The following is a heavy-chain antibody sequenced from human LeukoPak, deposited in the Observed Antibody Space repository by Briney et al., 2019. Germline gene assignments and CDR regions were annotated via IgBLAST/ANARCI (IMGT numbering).Heavy chain of an antibody. CDR3: ATGDIVVVPAARAFDI. Sequence: GASVKVSCKASGYTLTELSMHWVRQAPGKGLEWMGGFDPEDGETIYAQKFQGRVTMTGDTSTDTAYMELSSLRSEDTAVYYCATGDIVVVPAARAFDIWGQGTMVTVSS. V-gene: IGHV1-24*01. CDR2: FDPEDGET. J-gene: IGHJ3*02. CDR1: GYTLTELS. D-gene: IGHD2-2*01.